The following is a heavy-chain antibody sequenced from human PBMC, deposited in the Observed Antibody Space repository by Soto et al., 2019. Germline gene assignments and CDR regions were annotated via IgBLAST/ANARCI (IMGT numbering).Heavy chain of an antibody. Sequence: QVQLQESGPGLVKPSETVSLTCNVSGTPLSREYWSWIRQPPGKGLEWLGYIFLRGDTKYNPALDSRATLSLDTAKNQVSLKLLSVTAADTAVYYCARTIWNTAQNFWFDSSGQGTMVIASS. CDR2: IFLRGDT. CDR1: GTPLSREY. CDR3: ARTIWNTAQNFWFDS. V-gene: IGHV4-59*01. D-gene: IGHD1-1*01. J-gene: IGHJ5*01.